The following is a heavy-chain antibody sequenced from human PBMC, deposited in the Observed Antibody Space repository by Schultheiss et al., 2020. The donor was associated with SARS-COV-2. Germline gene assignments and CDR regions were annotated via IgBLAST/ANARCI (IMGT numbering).Heavy chain of an antibody. CDR1: GGSFSGYY. CDR3: ARSIAAVGGAYYYYMDV. D-gene: IGHD6-13*01. Sequence: SQTLSLTCAVYGGSFSGYYWSWIRQPAGKGLEWIGRIYTSGSTNYNPSLKSRVTISVDTSKNQFSLKLSSVTAADTAVYYCARSIAAVGGAYYYYMDVWGKGTTVTVSS. V-gene: IGHV4-59*10. CDR2: IYTSGST. J-gene: IGHJ6*03.